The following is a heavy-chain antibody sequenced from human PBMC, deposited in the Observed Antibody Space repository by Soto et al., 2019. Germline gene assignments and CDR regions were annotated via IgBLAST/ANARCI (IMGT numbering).Heavy chain of an antibody. J-gene: IGHJ6*02. CDR3: ESSAGNSSRNANYGMDV. CDR2: IIPILGIA. V-gene: IGHV1-69*02. CDR1: GGTFSSYT. D-gene: IGHD6-13*01. Sequence: QVQLVQSGAEVKKPGSSVKVSCKASGGTFSSYTISWVRQAPGKGLEWMGRIIPILGIANYAQKIQGRVTITANKSTSTAYKKLSSLRSDDSAVYYCESSAGNSSRNANYGMDVWGQGTTVTVSS.